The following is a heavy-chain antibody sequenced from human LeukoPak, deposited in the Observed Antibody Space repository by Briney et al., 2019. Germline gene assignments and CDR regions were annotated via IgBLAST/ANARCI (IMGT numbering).Heavy chain of an antibody. CDR3: AKFIVVVPAAIDY. D-gene: IGHD2-2*01. V-gene: IGHV3-23*01. CDR1: GFTFSSYA. Sequence: PGGSLRLSCAASGFTFSSYAMSWVRQAPGRGLEWVSALSGSGGSTYYADSVKGRFTISRDNSKNTLYLQMNSLRAEDTAVYYCAKFIVVVPAAIDYWGQGTLVTVSS. CDR2: LSGSGGST. J-gene: IGHJ4*02.